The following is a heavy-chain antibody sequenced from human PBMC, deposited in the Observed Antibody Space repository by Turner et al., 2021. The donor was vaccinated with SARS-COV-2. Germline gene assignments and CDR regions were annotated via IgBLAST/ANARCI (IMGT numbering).Heavy chain of an antibody. CDR3: SAGVGKTDNDY. V-gene: IGHV3-15*01. D-gene: IGHD1-26*01. J-gene: IGHJ4*02. CDR2: IKRETDGGTT. CDR1: GFTFSDVW. Sequence: EVQLVESGGGLVQPGGSLRLSCAASGFTFSDVWMSWVRQAPGKGLEWVGRIKRETDGGTTHYAAPVKGRFTISRDDSKNTLYLQMNGLKTEDTAVYFCSAGVGKTDNDYWGQGTLVTVSS.